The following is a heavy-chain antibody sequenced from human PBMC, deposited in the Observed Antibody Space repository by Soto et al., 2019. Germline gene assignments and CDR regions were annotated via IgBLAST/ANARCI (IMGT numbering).Heavy chain of an antibody. CDR1: GGSFSGYY. V-gene: IGHV4-34*01. D-gene: IGHD6-13*01. CDR3: ARGEQQPGLIYYYYYMDV. CDR2: INHSGST. J-gene: IGHJ6*03. Sequence: SETLSLTCAVYGGSFSGYYWSWIRQPPGKGLEWIGEINHSGSTNYNPSLKSRVTISVDTSKNQFSLKLSSVTAADTAVYYCARGEQQPGLIYYYYYMDVWGKGTTVTVSS.